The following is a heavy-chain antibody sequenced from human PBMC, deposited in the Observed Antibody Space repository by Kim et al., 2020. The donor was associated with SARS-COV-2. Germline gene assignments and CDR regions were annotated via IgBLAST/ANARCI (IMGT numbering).Heavy chain of an antibody. Sequence: GGSLRLSCAASGFTFSDSPMHWVRQASGKGLEWVGRIRSKANSYASAYAASVRGRFIISRDDSKNTAYLQMNSLKTEDTAVYYCTRLPGTPFAFWDAFDICGQETMVTVSS. V-gene: IGHV3-73*01. D-gene: IGHD1-1*01. J-gene: IGHJ3*02. CDR2: IRSKANSYAS. CDR3: TRLPGTPFAFWDAFDI. CDR1: GFTFSDSP.